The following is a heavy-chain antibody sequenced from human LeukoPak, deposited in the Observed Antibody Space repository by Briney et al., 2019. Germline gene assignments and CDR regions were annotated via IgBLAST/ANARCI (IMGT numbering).Heavy chain of an antibody. CDR3: ASTYCGGDCYLIVVRGMDV. Sequence: ASVKVSCKASGGTFSSYAISWVRQAPGRGLEWMGGIIPIFGTANYAQKFQGRVTITADESTSTAYMELSSLRSEDTAVYYCASTYCGGDCYLIVVRGMDVWGQGTTVTVSS. J-gene: IGHJ6*02. CDR2: IIPIFGTA. V-gene: IGHV1-69*13. D-gene: IGHD2-21*02. CDR1: GGTFSSYA.